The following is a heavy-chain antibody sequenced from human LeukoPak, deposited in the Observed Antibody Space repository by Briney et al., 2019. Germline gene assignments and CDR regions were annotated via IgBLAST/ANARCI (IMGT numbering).Heavy chain of an antibody. J-gene: IGHJ5*02. Sequence: SETLSLTCAVYGGSFSGYYWSWIRQPPGKGLEWIGEINHSGSTNYNPSLKSRVTISVDTSKNQFSLKLSSVTAADTAVYYCARDGYNRNWFDPWGQGTRVTVSS. V-gene: IGHV4-34*01. D-gene: IGHD5-24*01. CDR3: ARDGYNRNWFDP. CDR1: GGSFSGYY. CDR2: INHSGST.